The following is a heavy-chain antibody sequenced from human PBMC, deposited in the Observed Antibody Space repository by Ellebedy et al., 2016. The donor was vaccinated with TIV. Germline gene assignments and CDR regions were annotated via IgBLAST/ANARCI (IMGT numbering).Heavy chain of an antibody. J-gene: IGHJ4*02. D-gene: IGHD3-3*01. CDR1: GYTFTGYY. Sequence: ASVKVSXXASGYTFTGYYMHWVRQAPGQGLEWMGWINPNSGGTNYAQKFQGWVTMTRDTSISTAYMELSRLRSDDTAVYYCASSHDRITIFGVVIMGYFDYWGQGTLVTVSS. CDR2: INPNSGGT. V-gene: IGHV1-2*04. CDR3: ASSHDRITIFGVVIMGYFDY.